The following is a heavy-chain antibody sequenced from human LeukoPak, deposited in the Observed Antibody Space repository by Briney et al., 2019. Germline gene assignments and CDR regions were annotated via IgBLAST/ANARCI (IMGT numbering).Heavy chain of an antibody. V-gene: IGHV3-74*01. CDR1: GFTFSSYW. J-gene: IGHJ4*02. Sequence: GGSLRLSCAASGFTFSSYWMHWVRHAPGKGLGWVSRINSDGSSTSYADSVKGRFTISRDDAKNTLYLQMNSLRAEDTAVYYCARDRAGYSSSLDYWGQGTLVTVSS. D-gene: IGHD6-13*01. CDR2: INSDGSST. CDR3: ARDRAGYSSSLDY.